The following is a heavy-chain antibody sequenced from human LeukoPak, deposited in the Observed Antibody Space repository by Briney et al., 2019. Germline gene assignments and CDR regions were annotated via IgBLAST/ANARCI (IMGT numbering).Heavy chain of an antibody. CDR1: GGSISNDD. V-gene: IGHV4-59*01. J-gene: IGHJ4*02. D-gene: IGHD3-16*02. CDR2: IYYSGST. Sequence: SETLFLTCTVSGGSISNDDWSWIRQPPGKGLEWIGYIYYSGSTNYNPSLKSRVTISVDTSKNQFYTAVYYCARSALGELSLRYDYWGQGTLVTVSS. CDR3: RYDY.